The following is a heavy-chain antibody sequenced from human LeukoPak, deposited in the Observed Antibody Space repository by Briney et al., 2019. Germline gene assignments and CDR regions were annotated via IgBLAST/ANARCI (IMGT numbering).Heavy chain of an antibody. Sequence: PSETLSLTCTVSGGSISSYYWSWIRQPAGKGLGWIGRIYTSGSTNYNPSLKSRVTMSVDTSKNQFSLKLSSVTAADTAVYYCAGAGIVVVPAAILYYYYGMDVWGQGTMVTVSS. CDR1: GGSISSYY. CDR3: AGAGIVVVPAAILYYYYGMDV. D-gene: IGHD2-2*02. CDR2: IYTSGST. J-gene: IGHJ6*02. V-gene: IGHV4-4*07.